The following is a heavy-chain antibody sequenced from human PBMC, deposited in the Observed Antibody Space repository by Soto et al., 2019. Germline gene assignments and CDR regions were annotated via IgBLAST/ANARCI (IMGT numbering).Heavy chain of an antibody. CDR2: ISGDGTTT. V-gene: IGHV3-74*01. D-gene: IGHD2-15*01. CDR1: GFTFSDFW. Sequence: EVQLAESGGGLVPPGGSLRLSCAVSGFTFSDFWMHWVRQVPGKGPVCVSRISGDGTTTHYADAVKGRFTIYRDNAKNMMYLAMNSLRAEDTAVYYCVIRHSVGGFFHGWGQGTLVTVSS. J-gene: IGHJ4*02. CDR3: VIRHSVGGFFHG.